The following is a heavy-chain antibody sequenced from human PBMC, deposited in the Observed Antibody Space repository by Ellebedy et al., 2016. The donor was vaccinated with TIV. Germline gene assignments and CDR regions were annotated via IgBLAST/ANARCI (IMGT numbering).Heavy chain of an antibody. D-gene: IGHD6-13*01. CDR2: INPNSGGT. J-gene: IGHJ4*02. CDR3: ARDRKAYSSSSTGE. Sequence: ASVKVSXXASGYTFTGYYMHWVRQAPGQGLEWMGWINPNSGGTNYAQKFQGRVTMTRDTSISTAYMELSRLRSDDTAVYYCARDRKAYSSSSTGEWGQGTLVTVSS. V-gene: IGHV1-2*02. CDR1: GYTFTGYY.